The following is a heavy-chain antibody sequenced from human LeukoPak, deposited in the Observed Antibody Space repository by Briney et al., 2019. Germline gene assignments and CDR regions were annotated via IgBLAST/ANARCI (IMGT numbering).Heavy chain of an antibody. CDR1: GFTFSSYG. Sequence: GRSLRLSCAASGFTFSSYGMHWVRQAPGKGLEWVAVIWYDGSNKYYADSVKGRFTISRDNSKNTPYLQMNSLRAEDTAVYYCARDHGSGRKGWFDPWGQGTLVTVSS. D-gene: IGHD3-10*01. V-gene: IGHV3-33*01. CDR2: IWYDGSNK. J-gene: IGHJ5*02. CDR3: ARDHGSGRKGWFDP.